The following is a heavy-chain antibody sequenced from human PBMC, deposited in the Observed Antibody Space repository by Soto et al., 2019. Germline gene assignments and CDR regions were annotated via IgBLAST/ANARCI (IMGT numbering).Heavy chain of an antibody. CDR3: ARQWPFGVVIILNWFDP. D-gene: IGHD3-3*01. CDR2: INHSGNT. V-gene: IGHV4-34*01. Sequence: SETLSLTCAVYGASLSDNYCNWLRQPPGKGLEWIGEINHSGNTNYNPSLRSRVTISIDTSKNQLSLNLSSVTAADTAVYYCARQWPFGVVIILNWFDPWGQGTLVTVSS. J-gene: IGHJ5*02. CDR1: GASLSDNY.